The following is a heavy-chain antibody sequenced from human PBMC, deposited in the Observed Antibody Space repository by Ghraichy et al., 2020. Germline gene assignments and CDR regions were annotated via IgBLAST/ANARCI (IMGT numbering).Heavy chain of an antibody. CDR2: IYHSGST. D-gene: IGHD5-18*01. CDR1: GYSISSGYY. CDR3: ARDVYEDTATGSDYYGMDV. V-gene: IGHV4-38-2*02. J-gene: IGHJ6*02. Sequence: SETLSLTCAVSGYSISSGYYWGWIRQPPGKGLEWIGSIYHSGSTYYNPSLKSRVTISVDTSKNQFSLKLSSVTAADTAVYYCARDVYEDTATGSDYYGMDVWGQGTTVTVSS.